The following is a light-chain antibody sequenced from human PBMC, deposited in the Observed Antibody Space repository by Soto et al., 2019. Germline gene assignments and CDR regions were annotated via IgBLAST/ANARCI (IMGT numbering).Light chain of an antibody. CDR2: GAS. J-gene: IGKJ1*01. CDR3: QQYGSSGT. Sequence: EIVLTQSPGTLSLSPGERATLSCRASQSVSKNYLSLYQQKPGQAPRLLIYGASNRATGIPDRFSGSGSGTDFTLTISRLEPEDFAVYYCQQYGSSGTFGQGTKVDIK. V-gene: IGKV3-20*01. CDR1: QSVSKNY.